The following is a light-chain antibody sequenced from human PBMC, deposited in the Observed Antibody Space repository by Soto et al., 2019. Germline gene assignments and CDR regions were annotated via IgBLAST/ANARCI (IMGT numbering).Light chain of an antibody. CDR3: RAWDSSTVV. CDR1: KLGDKY. Sequence: SYELTQPPSVSVSPGQTASITCSGDKLGDKYACWYQQKPGQSPVVVIYQDSKRPSGIPERFSGSNSGNTATLTISGTQAMDEADYYCRAWDSSTVVFGGGTKVTVL. J-gene: IGLJ2*01. V-gene: IGLV3-1*01. CDR2: QDS.